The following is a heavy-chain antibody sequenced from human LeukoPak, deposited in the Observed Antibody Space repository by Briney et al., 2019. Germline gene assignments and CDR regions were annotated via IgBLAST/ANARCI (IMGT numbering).Heavy chain of an antibody. CDR3: ARFYDSSGYYIDY. D-gene: IGHD3-22*01. CDR1: GYSISSGYY. J-gene: IGHJ4*02. V-gene: IGHV4-61*01. CDR2: IYYSGST. Sequence: SETLSLTCTVSGYSISSGYYWSWIRPPPGKGLEWIGYIYYSGSTNYNPSLKSRVTISVDTSKNQFSLKLSSVTAADTAVYYCARFYDSSGYYIDYWGQGTLVTVSA.